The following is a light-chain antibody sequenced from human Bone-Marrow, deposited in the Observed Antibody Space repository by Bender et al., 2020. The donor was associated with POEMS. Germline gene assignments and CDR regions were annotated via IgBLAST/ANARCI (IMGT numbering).Light chain of an antibody. CDR3: SSYTTTNTRYV. Sequence: QSALTQPRSVSGSPGQSVTISCTGTSSDIGAFNYVSWYQQHPGKAPKVMIYDVSNRPSGVSNRFSGSKSGNSAFLTISGLQAEDEADYYCSSYTTTNTRYVFGGGTKVTVL. CDR1: SSDIGAFNY. CDR2: DVS. J-gene: IGLJ1*01. V-gene: IGLV2-14*03.